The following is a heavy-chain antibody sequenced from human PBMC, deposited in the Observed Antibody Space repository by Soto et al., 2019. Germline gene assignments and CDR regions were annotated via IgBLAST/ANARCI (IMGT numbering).Heavy chain of an antibody. CDR2: VLSDGTTK. CDR1: GYVFNKYG. D-gene: IGHD3-16*01. CDR3: VRDGGDFDY. V-gene: IGHV3-33*01. J-gene: IGHJ4*02. Sequence: QVQLVESGGGVVQPGMSLRLSCAASGYVFNKYGMHWVRQAPGKGLAWMAIVLSDGTTKYYADSVKGRVSISRDNSRNTVYLQMNSLRVEDTAVYYCVRDGGDFDYWGQGTLVTVSS.